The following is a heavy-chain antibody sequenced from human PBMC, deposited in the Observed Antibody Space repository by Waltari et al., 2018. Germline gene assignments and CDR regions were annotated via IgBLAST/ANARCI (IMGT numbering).Heavy chain of an antibody. CDR2: INHSGST. CDR3: ARPPPYSSSWHDAFDI. J-gene: IGHJ3*02. CDR1: GFTFSSYA. V-gene: IGHV4-34*01. D-gene: IGHD6-13*01. Sequence: VQLLESGGGLVQPGGSLRLSCAASGFTFSSYAMSWIRQPPGKGLEWIGEINHSGSTNSNPSLKSRVTISVDTSKNQFSLKLSSVTAADTAVYYCARPPPYSSSWHDAFDIWGQGTMVTVSS.